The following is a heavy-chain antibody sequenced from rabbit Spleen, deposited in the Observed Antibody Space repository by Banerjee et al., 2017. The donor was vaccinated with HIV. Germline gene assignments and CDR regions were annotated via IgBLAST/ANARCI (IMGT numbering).Heavy chain of an antibody. Sequence: QSLEESGGGLVKPGASLTLTCKASGFSFTSGDSMGWVRQAPGKGLEWIGNIYPGSSITTYYASWAKGRFTISKASSTTVDLKMTSLTAADTATYFCARGISSGDRLDLWGPGTLVTVS. V-gene: IGHV1S40*01. CDR1: GFSFTSGDS. J-gene: IGHJ3*01. CDR2: IYPGSSITT. D-gene: IGHD2-1*01. CDR3: ARGISSGDRLDL.